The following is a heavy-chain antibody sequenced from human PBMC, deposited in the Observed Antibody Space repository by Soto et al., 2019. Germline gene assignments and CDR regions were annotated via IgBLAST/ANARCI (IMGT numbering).Heavy chain of an antibody. CDR2: IWYDGSNK. CDR3: AKDLLAIAVAEVDY. Sequence: GGSLRLSCAASGFTFSSYGMHWVRQAPGKGLEWVAVIWYDGSNKYYADSVKGRFTISRDNSKNTLYLQMNSLRAEDTAVYYCAKDLLAIAVAEVDYWGQGTLVTVSS. V-gene: IGHV3-30*02. CDR1: GFTFSSYG. J-gene: IGHJ4*02. D-gene: IGHD6-19*01.